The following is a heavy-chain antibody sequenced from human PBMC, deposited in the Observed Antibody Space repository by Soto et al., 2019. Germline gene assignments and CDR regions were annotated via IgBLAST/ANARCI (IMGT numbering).Heavy chain of an antibody. Sequence: SETLSLTCTLSGVSITSGAYYWTWVRQHPGKGLEWIGYIYYNGNTYFSPSLKSRLTIPIDTSKNQFSLKLSSVTAADTAMYYCARARLRAVYAFDFWGQGTMVTVSS. CDR3: ARARLRAVYAFDF. J-gene: IGHJ3*01. D-gene: IGHD4-17*01. V-gene: IGHV4-31*03. CDR2: IYYNGNT. CDR1: GVSITSGAYY.